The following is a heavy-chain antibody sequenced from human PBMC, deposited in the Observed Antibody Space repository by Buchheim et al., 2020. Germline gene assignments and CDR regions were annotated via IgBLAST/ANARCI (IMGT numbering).Heavy chain of an antibody. Sequence: QVQLQESGPGLVKPSETLSLTCTVSGGSISSYYWSWIRQPPGKGLEWIGYIYYSGSTNYNPSLKSRVTISVDTSKNQFSLKLSSVTAADTAVYYCARIPLNDYSYGQWAAFDIWGQGT. D-gene: IGHD5-18*01. CDR1: GGSISSYY. V-gene: IGHV4-59*01. J-gene: IGHJ3*02. CDR2: IYYSGST. CDR3: ARIPLNDYSYGQWAAFDI.